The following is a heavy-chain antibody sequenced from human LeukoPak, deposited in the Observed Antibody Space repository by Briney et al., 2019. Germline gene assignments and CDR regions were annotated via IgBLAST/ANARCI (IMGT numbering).Heavy chain of an antibody. V-gene: IGHV3-64D*09. Sequence: GGSLRLSCAASGFTFSSCGMHWVRQAPGKGLDYVSGISSNGGSTDYADSMKGRFTISRDNSKNTLYLQMSSLRVEDTAVYYCVSLLDDYWGQGTLVTVSS. J-gene: IGHJ4*02. CDR3: VSLLDDY. CDR2: ISSNGGST. CDR1: GFTFSSCG.